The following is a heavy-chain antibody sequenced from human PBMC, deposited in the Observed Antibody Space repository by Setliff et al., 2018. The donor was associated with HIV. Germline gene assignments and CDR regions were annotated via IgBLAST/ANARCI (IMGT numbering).Heavy chain of an antibody. CDR3: ARRVGITIFGAPNQYYYMDV. CDR2: IYYNGTT. Sequence: SETLSLTCTVPGDSISSNDWTWIRQPPGKGLEWIGHIYYNGTTNYNPSIKSRVSISVDTSKNQLSLKLSSVTGADTAVFYCARRVGITIFGAPNQYYYMDVWGKGTSVTVS. J-gene: IGHJ6*03. V-gene: IGHV4-59*01. CDR1: GDSISSND. D-gene: IGHD3-3*01.